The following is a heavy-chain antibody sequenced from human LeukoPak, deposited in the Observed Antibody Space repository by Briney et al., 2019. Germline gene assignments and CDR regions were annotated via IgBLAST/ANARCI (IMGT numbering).Heavy chain of an antibody. D-gene: IGHD2-15*01. CDR1: GFNVNSNY. CDR2: IYSGGTT. V-gene: IGHV3-53*01. J-gene: IGHJ4*02. Sequence: PGGSLRLSCTASGFNVNSNYMRWVRQDQGMGLEWVSVIYSGGTTYYADSVKGRFTISKDNSKNTLYVQMDSLRVEDTAVYYCARGVLYAGSWYFDYWGQGLLVTVSS. CDR3: ARGVLYAGSWYFDY.